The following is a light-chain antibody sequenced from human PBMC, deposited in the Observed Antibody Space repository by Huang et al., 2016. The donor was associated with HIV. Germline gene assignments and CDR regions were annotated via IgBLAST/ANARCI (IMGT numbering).Light chain of an antibody. J-gene: IGKJ5*01. CDR1: QDIVTS. CDR2: GAS. Sequence: QLTQSPPSLSASVGDTIIISCRASQDIVTSVAWYQQKTARAPKLLLSGASNLQTGVPSRFSGDSAVTFFTLFITGRQPEDFATYYCQQLHTYPITFGQGTRLDMK. V-gene: IGKV1-13*02. CDR3: QQLHTYPIT.